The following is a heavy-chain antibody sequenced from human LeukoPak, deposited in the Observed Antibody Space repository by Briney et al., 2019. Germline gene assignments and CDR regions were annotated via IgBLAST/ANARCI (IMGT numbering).Heavy chain of an antibody. Sequence: SETLSLTCLVSGSSIVTYSWSWIRQPPGKGLEWVGYIYTTWSTHYNLSLISGGPIPLDTAKNQLSLGLTTVHAAAPAVFYLSRHRAEMATITDDAFDIWSQGTMVTVS. CDR3: SRHRAEMATITDDAFDI. CDR1: GSSIVTYS. J-gene: IGHJ3*02. CDR2: IYTTWST. V-gene: IGHV4-4*09. D-gene: IGHD5-24*01.